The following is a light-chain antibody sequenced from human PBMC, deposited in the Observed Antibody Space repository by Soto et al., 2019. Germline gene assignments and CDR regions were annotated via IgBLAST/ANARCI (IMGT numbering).Light chain of an antibody. V-gene: IGKV3D-20*02. J-gene: IGKJ4*01. CDR2: DAS. Sequence: EIVLTQSPGTLSLSPWEIATLSFMASQSVSSSYLAWYQQKPGQAPRLLIYDASNRATGIPARFSGSGSGTDFTLTISSLEPEDFAVYYCQQRSNWRLTFGGGTKVDIK. CDR1: QSVSSSY. CDR3: QQRSNWRLT.